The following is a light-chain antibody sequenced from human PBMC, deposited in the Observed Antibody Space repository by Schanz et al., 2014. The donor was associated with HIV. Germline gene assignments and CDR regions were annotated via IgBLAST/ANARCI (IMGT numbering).Light chain of an antibody. CDR1: QSLGGSQ. CDR3: QQCGSSPWT. V-gene: IGKV3-20*01. Sequence: ETVLTQSPGSLSLSPGERATLSCRASQSLGGSQLAWYQHKPGQAPRLLIYGASNRATGIPDRFSGGGSGTDFTLTISRLEPEDFAVYYCQQCGSSPWTFGQGTKVEIK. J-gene: IGKJ1*01. CDR2: GAS.